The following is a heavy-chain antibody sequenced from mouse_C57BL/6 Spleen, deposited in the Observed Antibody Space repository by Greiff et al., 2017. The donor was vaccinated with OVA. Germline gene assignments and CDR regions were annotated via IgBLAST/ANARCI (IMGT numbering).Heavy chain of an antibody. CDR3: ARLGWLPYAY. Sequence: QVQLQQPGPELVRPGSSVKLSCKASGYTFTSYWLGWVKQRPGQGLEWIGNIYPSDSETHYNQKFKDKATLTVDKSSSTAYMQLSSLTSEDSAVYYCARLGWLPYAYWGQGTLVTVSA. D-gene: IGHD2-3*01. J-gene: IGHJ3*01. CDR1: GYTFTSYW. CDR2: IYPSDSET. V-gene: IGHV1-61*01.